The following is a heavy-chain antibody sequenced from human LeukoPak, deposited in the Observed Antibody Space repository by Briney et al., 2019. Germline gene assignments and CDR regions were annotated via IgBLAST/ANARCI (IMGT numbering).Heavy chain of an antibody. CDR2: INSDGSII. J-gene: IGHJ4*02. Sequence: GGSLRLSCAASGFTFSSYWMHWVRQVPGKGLVWVSRINSDGSIISYADFVKGRFTISRDNAKNTAYLQMNSLRAEDTAVYYCARDESPSSMVRGFDYWAQGTLVTVSS. D-gene: IGHD3-10*01. V-gene: IGHV3-74*01. CDR1: GFTFSSYW. CDR3: ARDESPSSMVRGFDY.